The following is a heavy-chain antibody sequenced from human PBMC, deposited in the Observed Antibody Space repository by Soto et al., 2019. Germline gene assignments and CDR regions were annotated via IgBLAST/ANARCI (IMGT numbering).Heavy chain of an antibody. CDR3: ARVGGIAAAGTPYNWFDP. D-gene: IGHD6-13*01. CDR1: GYTFTSYG. CDR2: ISAYNGNT. V-gene: IGHV1-18*04. Sequence: VKVCCNASGYTFTSYGISWFRQAPGQGLEWMGWISAYNGNTNYAQKLQGRVTMTTDTSTSTAYMELRSLRSDDTAVYYCARVGGIAAAGTPYNWFDPWGQGTLVTVS. J-gene: IGHJ5*02.